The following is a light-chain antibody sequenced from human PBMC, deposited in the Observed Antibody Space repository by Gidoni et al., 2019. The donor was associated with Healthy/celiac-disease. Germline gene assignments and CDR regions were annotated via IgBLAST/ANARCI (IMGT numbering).Light chain of an antibody. Sequence: DIQMTQSPSSLSASVGDRVTITCRASQSISSYLNWYQQKPGKAPKLLIYAASSLQRGVPTRCSGSGSGKDSTLTISMLQPEDFATYYCQQSYSTPLTFGGGTKVEIK. CDR1: QSISSY. V-gene: IGKV1-39*01. CDR2: AAS. J-gene: IGKJ4*01. CDR3: QQSYSTPLT.